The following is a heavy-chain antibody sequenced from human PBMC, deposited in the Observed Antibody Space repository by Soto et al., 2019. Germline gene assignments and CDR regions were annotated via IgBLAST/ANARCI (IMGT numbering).Heavy chain of an antibody. CDR2: INPSGGST. CDR1: GYTFTSYY. Sequence: QVQLVQSGAEVKKPGASVKVSCKASGYTFTSYYMHWVRQAPGQGLEWMGIINPSGGSTSYAQKFQGRVTMTSDTSTSTVYMELSSLRSEDTAVYYCARVSGMDDAFDIWGQGTMVTVSS. V-gene: IGHV1-46*01. CDR3: ARVSGMDDAFDI. J-gene: IGHJ3*02. D-gene: IGHD1-20*01.